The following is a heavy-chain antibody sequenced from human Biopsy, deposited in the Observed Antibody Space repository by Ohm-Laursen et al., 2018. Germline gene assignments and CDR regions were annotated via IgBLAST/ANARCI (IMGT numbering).Heavy chain of an antibody. D-gene: IGHD3-22*01. CDR2: VYTMGAT. J-gene: IGHJ2*01. Sequence: PSETLSPTCTVSGDSISSYYWSWIRQPPGRGLKGIGYVYTMGATDYNPSLQSRVTISVDTSKNHFSLRLRSVTPADTAIYYCARDRGYYSDRTVPGYFDLWGRGTLVTVSS. CDR3: ARDRGYYSDRTVPGYFDL. V-gene: IGHV4-4*08. CDR1: GDSISSYY.